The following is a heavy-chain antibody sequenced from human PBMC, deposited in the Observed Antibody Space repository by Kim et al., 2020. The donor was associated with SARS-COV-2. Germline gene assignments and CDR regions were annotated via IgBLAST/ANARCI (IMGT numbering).Heavy chain of an antibody. J-gene: IGHJ6*01. CDR2: INHSGST. CDR1: GGSFSGYY. CDR3: ARGLEVVVVPAATDYYGM. D-gene: IGHD2-2*01. V-gene: IGHV4-34*01. Sequence: SETLSLTCAVYGGSFSGYYWSWIRQPPGKGLEWIGEINHSGSTNYNPSLKSRVTISVDTSKNQFSLKLSSVTAADTAVYYCARGLEVVVVPAATDYYGM.